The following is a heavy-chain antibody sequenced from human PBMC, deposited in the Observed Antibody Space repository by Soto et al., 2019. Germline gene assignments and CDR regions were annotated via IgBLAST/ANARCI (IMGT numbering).Heavy chain of an antibody. CDR3: ARENDYGDYDAMFTTTTRGDGMDV. CDR1: GGTFSSYA. CDR2: IIPIFGTA. J-gene: IGHJ6*02. V-gene: IGHV1-69*13. D-gene: IGHD4-17*01. Sequence: ASVKVSCKASGGTFSSYAISWVRQAPGQGLEWMGGIIPIFGTANYAQKFQGRVTITADESTSTAYMELSSLRSEDTAVYYCARENDYGDYDAMFTTTTRGDGMDVWGQGTTVTVSS.